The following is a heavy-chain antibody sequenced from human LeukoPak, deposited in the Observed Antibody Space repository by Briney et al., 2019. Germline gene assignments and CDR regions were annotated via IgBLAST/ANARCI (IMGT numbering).Heavy chain of an antibody. CDR2: INPNSGGT. V-gene: IGHV1-2*02. Sequence: ASVKVSCTASGYTFTGYYMHWVRQAPGQGLEWMGWINPNSGGTNYAQKLPGRVTMTTDTSTSTAYMELRSLRSDDTAVYYCARCLGYCSSTSCYVGRCFDYWGQGTLVTVSS. CDR3: ARCLGYCSSTSCYVGRCFDY. D-gene: IGHD2-2*01. CDR1: GYTFTGYY. J-gene: IGHJ4*02.